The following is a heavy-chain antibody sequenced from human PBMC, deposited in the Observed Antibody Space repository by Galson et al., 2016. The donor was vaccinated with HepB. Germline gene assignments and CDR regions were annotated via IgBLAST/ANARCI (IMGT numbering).Heavy chain of an antibody. J-gene: IGHJ4*02. CDR3: ARTGNSDSSIYCAPGRY. D-gene: IGHD3-22*01. Sequence: SLRLSCAASGFTFSSYWMSWVRQAPGKGLEWVANIKQDGSEKNYVDSVKGRFTISRDNAKNSLYLQMNSLRVEDTGLYYCARTGNSDSSIYCAPGRYWGQGTLVTVSS. V-gene: IGHV3-7*03. CDR2: IKQDGSEK. CDR1: GFTFSSYW.